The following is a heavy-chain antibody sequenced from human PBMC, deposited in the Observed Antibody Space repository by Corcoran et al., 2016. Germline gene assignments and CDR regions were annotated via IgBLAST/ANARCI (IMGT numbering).Heavy chain of an antibody. CDR1: GYTFTSYG. Sequence: QVQLVQSGAEVKKPGASVKVSCKASGYTFTSYGISWVRQAPGQGLEWMGWISAYNGNTNYAQKLQGRVTMTTDTSTSTAYMELRSLRSDDTAVYYWARERYDYDSSGPATDYWGQGTLVTVSS. CDR2: ISAYNGNT. D-gene: IGHD3-22*01. J-gene: IGHJ4*02. V-gene: IGHV1-18*01. CDR3: ARERYDYDSSGPATDY.